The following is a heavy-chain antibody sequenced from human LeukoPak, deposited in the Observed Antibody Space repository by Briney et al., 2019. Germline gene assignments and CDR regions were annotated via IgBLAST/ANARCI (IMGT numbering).Heavy chain of an antibody. CDR1: GYTLTSYG. CDR2: ISAYNGNT. J-gene: IGHJ5*02. D-gene: IGHD3-22*01. Sequence: ASVKASCKASGYTLTSYGISWVRQAPGQGLEWMGWISAYNGNTNYAQKLQGRVTMTTDTSTSTAYMELRSLRSDDTAVYYCARDSSPYYYDSSGLDPWGQGTLVTVSS. V-gene: IGHV1-18*01. CDR3: ARDSSPYYYDSSGLDP.